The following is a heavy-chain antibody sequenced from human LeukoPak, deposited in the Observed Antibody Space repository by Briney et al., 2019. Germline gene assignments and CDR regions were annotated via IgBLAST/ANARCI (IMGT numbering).Heavy chain of an antibody. J-gene: IGHJ4*02. CDR3: AKEVRPNDY. Sequence: GGSLRLSCVVSGFAFSNSAMSWVRQAPGKGLEWVSCISISGDDTYYADSVEGRFTISRDNSKNTLYLQMNSLRAEDTAVYYCAKEVRPNDYWGRGTLVTVFS. V-gene: IGHV3-23*01. CDR1: GFAFSNSA. CDR2: ISISGDDT. D-gene: IGHD1-1*01.